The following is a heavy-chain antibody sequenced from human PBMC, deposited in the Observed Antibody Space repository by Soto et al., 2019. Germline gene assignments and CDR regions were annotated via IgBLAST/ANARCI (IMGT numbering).Heavy chain of an antibody. CDR1: GDSVSINRAT. D-gene: IGHD6-19*01. J-gene: IGHJ6*02. CDR2: TYYSSKWYN. Sequence: SQTLSLTCVISGDSVSINRATWNWIRQSPSRGLEWLGRTYYSSKWYNDYAVSVKSRLTINPDTSKNQVSLQLSSVTPEDTAVYYCARDVIRSDWVRDYEYYGLDVVGQWTTVAVSS. CDR3: ARDVIRSDWVRDYEYYGLDV. V-gene: IGHV6-1*01.